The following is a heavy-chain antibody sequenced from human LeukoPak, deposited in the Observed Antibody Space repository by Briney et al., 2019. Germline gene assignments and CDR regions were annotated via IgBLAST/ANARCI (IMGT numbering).Heavy chain of an antibody. CDR3: AKRGGSGSLFDY. J-gene: IGHJ4*02. V-gene: IGHV1-24*01. CDR1: GYTLTELS. Sequence: ASVKVSCKVSGYTLTELSMHWVRQAPGKGLEWMGGFDPEDGVTIYAQKFQGRVTMTEDTSTDTAYMELSSLRPEDTAIYYCAKRGGSGSLFDYWGQGTLVTVSS. D-gene: IGHD3-10*01. CDR2: FDPEDGVT.